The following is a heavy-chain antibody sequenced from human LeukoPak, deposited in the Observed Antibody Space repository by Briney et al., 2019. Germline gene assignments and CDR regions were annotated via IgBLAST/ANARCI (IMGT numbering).Heavy chain of an antibody. CDR1: GFTFSNYG. J-gene: IGHJ6*03. V-gene: IGHV3-7*01. CDR2: IKQDGSEK. CDR3: ASFSRYYYYYMDV. Sequence: GGSLRLSCAASGFTFSNYGMHWVRQAPGKGLEWVANIKQDGSEKYYVDSVKGRFTISRDNAKNSLYLQVNSLRAEDTAVYYCASFSRYYYYYMDVWGKGTTVTVSS.